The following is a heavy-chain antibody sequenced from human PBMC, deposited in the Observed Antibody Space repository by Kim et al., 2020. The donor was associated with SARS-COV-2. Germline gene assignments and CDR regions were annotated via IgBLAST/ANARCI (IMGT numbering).Heavy chain of an antibody. CDR2: IYHGGTT. J-gene: IGHJ4*02. CDR3: AQSSVRRCLDY. D-gene: IGHD3-10*02. CDR1: GGSISGDDW. Sequence: SETLSLTCAASGGSISGDDWWSWVRQPPGKGLEWIGEIYHGGTTNYNPSLKSRVTISIDKSKNQFSLKLNSVTAADTAVYYCAQSSVRRCLDYWGQGTLV. V-gene: IGHV4-4*02.